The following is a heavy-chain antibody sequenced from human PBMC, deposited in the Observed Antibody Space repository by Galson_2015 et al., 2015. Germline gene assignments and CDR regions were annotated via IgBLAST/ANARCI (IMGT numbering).Heavy chain of an antibody. CDR2: ISYDGSNT. V-gene: IGHV3-30*03. D-gene: IGHD6-19*01. CDR1: GFTFSSYG. J-gene: IGHJ3*02. Sequence: SLRLSCAASGFTFSSYGMHWVRQAPGKGLEWVAVISYDGSNTYYADSVKGRFTISRDNSKNTLYLQMNSLRAEDTAVYYCAHIAVAGENAFDIWGQGTMVTVSS. CDR3: AHIAVAGENAFDI.